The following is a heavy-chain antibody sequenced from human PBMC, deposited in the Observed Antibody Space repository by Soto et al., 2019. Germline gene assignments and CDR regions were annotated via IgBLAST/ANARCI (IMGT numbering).Heavy chain of an antibody. CDR1: GYSFTSYW. D-gene: IGHD2-2*03. Sequence: GESLKISCKGSGYSFTSYWIGWVRQMPGKGLEWMGIIYPGDSDTRYSPSFQGQVTISADKSISTAYLQWSSLKASDTAMYYRARFLDSPFYGMDVWGQGTAVTVSS. CDR3: ARFLDSPFYGMDV. CDR2: IYPGDSDT. J-gene: IGHJ6*02. V-gene: IGHV5-51*01.